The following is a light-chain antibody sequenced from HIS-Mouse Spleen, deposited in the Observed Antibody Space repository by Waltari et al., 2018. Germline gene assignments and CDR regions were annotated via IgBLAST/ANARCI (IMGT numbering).Light chain of an antibody. CDR3: QVWDSSSDHVV. CDR1: NIGSKS. J-gene: IGLJ2*01. Sequence: SYVLTQPPSVSVAPGKTARITCGGNNIGSKSVHWYQQKPGQAPVLVVYEDSDRPSGIPGRFSGSNSGTTATLTISRVEAGDEADYYCQVWDSSSDHVVFGGGTKLTVL. CDR2: EDS. V-gene: IGLV3-21*03.